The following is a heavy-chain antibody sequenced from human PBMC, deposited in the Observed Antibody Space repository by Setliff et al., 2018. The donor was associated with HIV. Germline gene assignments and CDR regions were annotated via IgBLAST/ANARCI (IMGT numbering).Heavy chain of an antibody. V-gene: IGHV4-4*09. J-gene: IGHJ5*02. Sequence: ETLSLTCTASGGSISSYCWNWIRQPPGKGLEWIGYIFASGSSLYNPSLQSRVSISIDTSKNQFSLKLSSVTAADTAVYYCARRIDNSGSLPAKNWFDTWGQGRLVTVSS. CDR1: GGSISSYC. CDR3: ARRIDNSGSLPAKNWFDT. D-gene: IGHD3-10*01. CDR2: IFASGSS.